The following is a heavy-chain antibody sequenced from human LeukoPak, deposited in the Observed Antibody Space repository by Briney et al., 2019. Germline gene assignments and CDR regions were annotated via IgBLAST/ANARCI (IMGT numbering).Heavy chain of an antibody. Sequence: GGSLRLSCAASGFTFSSYSMNWVRQAPGKGLEWVSSISNSSSYIYYADSVKGRFTISRDNAKNSLYLQMNSLRAEDTAVYYCARARYSDYVWGSYRYYFDCWGQGTLVTVSS. D-gene: IGHD3-16*02. CDR2: ISNSSSYI. J-gene: IGHJ4*02. V-gene: IGHV3-21*01. CDR3: ARARYSDYVWGSYRYYFDC. CDR1: GFTFSSYS.